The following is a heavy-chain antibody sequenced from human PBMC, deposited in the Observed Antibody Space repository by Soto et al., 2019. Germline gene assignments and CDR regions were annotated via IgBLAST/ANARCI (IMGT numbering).Heavy chain of an antibody. Sequence: VSLNVSRKASGYTFTGYYMHWVVQAPVQWLEWMGWINPNSGGTNYAQKFQGWVTMTRDTSISTAYMELSRLRSDDTAVYYCARVPLPNRGNSDPDWFDPWGQGTLVTVSS. J-gene: IGHJ5*02. D-gene: IGHD1-7*01. CDR3: ARVPLPNRGNSDPDWFDP. CDR1: GYTFTGYY. CDR2: INPNSGGT. V-gene: IGHV1-2*04.